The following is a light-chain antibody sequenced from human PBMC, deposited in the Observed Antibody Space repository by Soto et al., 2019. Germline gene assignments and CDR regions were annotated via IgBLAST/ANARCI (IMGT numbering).Light chain of an antibody. CDR3: QQCNNWPYT. V-gene: IGKV3-15*01. CDR1: QSVSTN. Sequence: EIVMTQSPATLSVSPGEGATLSCRASQSVSTNLAWYQQKPGQGPRLLIYDASTRATGIPARFRGSRSGTEFTLTISSLQAEDFALYYCQQCNNWPYTFGQGTKLDIK. CDR2: DAS. J-gene: IGKJ2*01.